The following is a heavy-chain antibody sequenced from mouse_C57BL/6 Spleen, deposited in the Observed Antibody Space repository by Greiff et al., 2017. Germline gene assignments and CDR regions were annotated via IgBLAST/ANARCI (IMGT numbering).Heavy chain of an antibody. CDR3: ARAYDYGGGFAY. J-gene: IGHJ3*01. D-gene: IGHD2-4*01. CDR1: GYAFSSSW. V-gene: IGHV1-82*01. CDR2: IYPGDGDT. Sequence: VQGVESGPELVKPGASVKISCKASGYAFSSSWMNWVKQRPGKGLEWIGRIYPGDGDTNYNGKFKGKDTLTADKSSSTAYMQLSSLTSEDSAVYFCARAYDYGGGFAYWGQGTLVTVSA.